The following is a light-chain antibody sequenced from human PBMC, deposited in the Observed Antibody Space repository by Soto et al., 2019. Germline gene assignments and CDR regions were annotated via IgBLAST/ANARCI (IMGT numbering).Light chain of an antibody. CDR3: QQYNDWPPIT. CDR1: QSVSSN. V-gene: IGKV3-15*01. Sequence: EIVMTQSPATLSVSPGERVTLSCRASQSVSSNLAWYQQKPGQAPRLLIYGASTRATDIPATFSGSGSGTEFTLTISSLQSEDFAVYSCQQYNDWPPITFGQGTRLEIK. CDR2: GAS. J-gene: IGKJ5*01.